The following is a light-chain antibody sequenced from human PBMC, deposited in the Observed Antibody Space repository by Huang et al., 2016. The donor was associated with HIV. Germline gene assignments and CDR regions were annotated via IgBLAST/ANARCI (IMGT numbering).Light chain of an antibody. J-gene: IGKJ4*01. Sequence: DIQMTQSPFVMSASVGDRVTIRCRASQGISNRLVWFQQKPGRVPKRLIHDASSLESGVPTRFIGSGSGTEFTLTINSLQPEDFATYYCLQHNGHPLTFGGGTRVEIK. V-gene: IGKV1-17*03. CDR3: LQHNGHPLT. CDR1: QGISNR. CDR2: DAS.